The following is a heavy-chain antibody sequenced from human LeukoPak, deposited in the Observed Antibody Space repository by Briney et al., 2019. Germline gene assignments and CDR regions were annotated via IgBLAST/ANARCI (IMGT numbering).Heavy chain of an antibody. CDR1: GFIFNNFA. J-gene: IGHJ5*02. D-gene: IGHD5-24*01. CDR2: ISSSGVKT. Sequence: GGSLRLSCTASGFIFNNFAMNWVRQAPGKGLEWVSAISSSGVKTYYADSVKGRFTISRDNSKNTVFLQMNSLRAEDTAVYSCAKAQDSDGYYYFDPWGQGTLVSVSS. V-gene: IGHV3-23*01. CDR3: AKAQDSDGYYYFDP.